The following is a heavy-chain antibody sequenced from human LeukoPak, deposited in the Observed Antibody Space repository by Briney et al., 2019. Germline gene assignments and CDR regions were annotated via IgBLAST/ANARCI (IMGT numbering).Heavy chain of an antibody. J-gene: IGHJ6*02. CDR2: MSPNSGNT. CDR3: ARGLPLKIAAAGPYGMDV. V-gene: IGHV1-8*01. D-gene: IGHD6-13*01. Sequence: ASVKVSCKASGYTFTSYDINWVRQATGQGLEWMGWMSPNSGNTGYAQKFQGRVTMTRNTSISTAYMELSSLRSEDTAVYYCARGLPLKIAAAGPYGMDVWGQGTTVTVSS. CDR1: GYTFTSYD.